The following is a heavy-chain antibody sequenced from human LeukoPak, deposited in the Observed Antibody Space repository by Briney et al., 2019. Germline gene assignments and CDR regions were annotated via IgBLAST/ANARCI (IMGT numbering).Heavy chain of an antibody. J-gene: IGHJ3*02. CDR2: ISGSGGST. V-gene: IGHV3-23*01. D-gene: IGHD1-26*01. CDR1: GFTFSSYG. CDR3: AKHPNSGSAAFDI. Sequence: GGSLRLSCAASGFTFSSYGMSWVRQAPGKGLEWVSAISGSGGSTYYADSVKGRFTISRDNSKNTLYLQMNSLRAEDTAVYYCAKHPNSGSAAFDIWGQGTMVTVSS.